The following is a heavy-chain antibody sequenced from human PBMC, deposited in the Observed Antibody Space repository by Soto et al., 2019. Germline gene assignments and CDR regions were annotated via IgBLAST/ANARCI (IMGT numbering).Heavy chain of an antibody. J-gene: IGHJ4*02. CDR2: ISYDGSNK. D-gene: IGHD2-2*01. CDR3: ARVAVTAGPGAFDY. V-gene: IGHV3-30-3*01. Sequence: ALRLYCDASGFAFSSYAMHGVRQAPGKGLEWVAVISYDGSNKYYAGSVKGRFTISRDNSKNTLYLQMNSLRAEDTAVYYCARVAVTAGPGAFDYWGQGILVTVSS. CDR1: GFAFSSYA.